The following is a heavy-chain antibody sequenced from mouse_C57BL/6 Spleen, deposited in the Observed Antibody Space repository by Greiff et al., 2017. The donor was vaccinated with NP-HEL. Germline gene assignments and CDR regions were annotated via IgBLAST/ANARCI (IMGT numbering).Heavy chain of an antibody. CDR3: ARGSYYDYDKVWFAY. D-gene: IGHD2-4*01. V-gene: IGHV1-69*01. Sequence: VQLQQPGAELVMPGASVKLSCKASGYTFTSYWMHWVKQRPGQGLEWIGEIDPSDSYTNYNQKSKGKSTLTVDKSSSTAYMQLSSLTSEDSAVYYCARGSYYDYDKVWFAYWGQGTLVTVSA. CDR1: GYTFTSYW. CDR2: IDPSDSYT. J-gene: IGHJ3*01.